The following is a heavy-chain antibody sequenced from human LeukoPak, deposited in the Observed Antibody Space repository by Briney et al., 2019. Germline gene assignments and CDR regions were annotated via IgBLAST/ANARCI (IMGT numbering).Heavy chain of an antibody. CDR3: ARLTGYSSGWYYYYYMDV. Sequence: SETLSLTCAVYGGSFSGYYWSWIRQPPGKGLEWIGEINHSGSTNYNPSLKSRVTISVDTSKNQFSLKLSSVTAADTAVYYCARLTGYSSGWYYYYYMDVWGKGTTVTISS. D-gene: IGHD6-19*01. J-gene: IGHJ6*03. CDR1: GGSFSGYY. V-gene: IGHV4-34*01. CDR2: INHSGST.